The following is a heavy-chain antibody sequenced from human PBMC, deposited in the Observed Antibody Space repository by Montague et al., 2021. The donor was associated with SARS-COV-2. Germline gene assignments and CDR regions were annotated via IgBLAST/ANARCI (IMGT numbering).Heavy chain of an antibody. V-gene: IGHV4-61*08. CDR1: GDSIRSSGYY. CDR3: AREFRIELWQTNWYFGL. J-gene: IGHJ2*01. D-gene: IGHD3-16*01. CDR2: FDHSGDT. Sequence: SETLSLTCSVSGDSIRSSGYYWGWIRQPPGKGLEWIGNFDHSGDTKYNPSLKSRATISVDTSKNQFALRLHSVTAADTAVYYCAREFRIELWQTNWYFGLWGRGTLVTASS.